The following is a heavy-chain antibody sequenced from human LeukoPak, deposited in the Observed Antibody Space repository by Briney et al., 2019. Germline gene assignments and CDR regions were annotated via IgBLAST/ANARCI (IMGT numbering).Heavy chain of an antibody. CDR3: ARVLYYDFWSGYRPNYYYGMDV. D-gene: IGHD3-3*01. CDR2: INPSGGST. Sequence: ASVKVSCKASGYTFTSYGISWVRQAPGQGLEWMGIINPSGGSTSYAQKFQGRVTMTRDTSTSTVYMELSSLRSEDTAVYYCARVLYYDFWSGYRPNYYYGMDVWGQGTTVTVSS. J-gene: IGHJ6*02. CDR1: GYTFTSYG. V-gene: IGHV1-46*01.